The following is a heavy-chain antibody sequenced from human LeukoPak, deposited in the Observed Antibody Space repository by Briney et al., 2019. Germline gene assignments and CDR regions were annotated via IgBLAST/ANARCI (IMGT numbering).Heavy chain of an antibody. CDR3: AKGYRNYYYSYMDV. J-gene: IGHJ6*03. CDR1: GFTFSNNA. V-gene: IGHV3-23*01. CDR2: ISGNGGST. Sequence: GGSLRLSCAASGFTFSNNAMSWVRQAPGKGLEWVSTISGNGGSTYYAYSAKGRFTISRDNSGNTLYLQMNSLRAEDTAVYYCAKGYRNYYYSYMDVWGKGTTVTVSS. D-gene: IGHD4-11*01.